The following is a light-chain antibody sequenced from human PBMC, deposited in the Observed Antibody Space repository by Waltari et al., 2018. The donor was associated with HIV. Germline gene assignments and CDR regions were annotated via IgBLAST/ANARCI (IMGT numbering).Light chain of an antibody. J-gene: IGLJ1*01. CDR2: EDT. Sequence: QSALTQPASVSGSPGQSITISCTGTSSDIGTYTVVSWFQHHPGKAPKLMIYEDTKRPLGVSNRFSGSKSGNMASLTISRLQGEDEADYYCCSYASSTTFEFFGTGTKVTVL. CDR3: CSYASSTTFEF. CDR1: SSDIGTYTV. V-gene: IGLV2-23*02.